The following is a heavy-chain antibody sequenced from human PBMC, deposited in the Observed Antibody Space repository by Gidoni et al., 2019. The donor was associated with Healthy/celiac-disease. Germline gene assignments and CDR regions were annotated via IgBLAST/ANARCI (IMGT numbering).Heavy chain of an antibody. Sequence: QVQLVESGGGVVQPGRSLRLSCAASGFTFSRYGMHWVRQAPGKGLEWVAVISYDGSNKSYADSVKGRFTISRDNSKNTLYLQMNSLRAEDTAVYYCARGSSSGWRAPPVYWGQGTLVTVSS. CDR1: GFTFSRYG. V-gene: IGHV3-30*03. D-gene: IGHD6-19*01. CDR2: ISYDGSNK. J-gene: IGHJ4*02. CDR3: ARGSSSGWRAPPVY.